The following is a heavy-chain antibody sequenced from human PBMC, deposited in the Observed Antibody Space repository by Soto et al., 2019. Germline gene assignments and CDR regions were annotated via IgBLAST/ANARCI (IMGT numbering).Heavy chain of an antibody. D-gene: IGHD5-18*01. Sequence: GASLKISCEVSCYTFTSYYITWSRQLPGKVLEWMGRIDPSDSYTTYSPSFQGHVTISADKSIRTAYLQWSSLEASDSAMYYCARGHTAIVRKGVEVWGQGTPFNVS. V-gene: IGHV5-10-1*01. CDR1: CYTFTSYY. CDR2: IDPSDSYT. J-gene: IGHJ6*01. CDR3: ARGHTAIVRKGVEV.